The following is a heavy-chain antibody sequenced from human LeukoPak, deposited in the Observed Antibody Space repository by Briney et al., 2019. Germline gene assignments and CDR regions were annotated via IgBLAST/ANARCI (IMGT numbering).Heavy chain of an antibody. D-gene: IGHD3-22*01. CDR1: GYTLTDYY. V-gene: IGHV1-2*06. Sequence: ASVKVSCKASGYTLTDYYRHWVRQAPGQGLEWMGRINPNSGGTNYAQKFQGRVTMTRDTSISTVYMELSRLRSDDTAVYYCARVGYYESSGYHEYWGQGTLVTVSS. J-gene: IGHJ4*02. CDR3: ARVGYYESSGYHEY. CDR2: INPNSGGT.